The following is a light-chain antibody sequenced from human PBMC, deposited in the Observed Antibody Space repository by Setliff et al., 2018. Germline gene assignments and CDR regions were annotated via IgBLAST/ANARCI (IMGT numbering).Light chain of an antibody. V-gene: IGLV2-14*03. CDR2: DVT. CDR1: SSDVGGYNF. Sequence: QSALAQPASVSGSPGQSIAISCTGSSSDVGGYNFVSWYQQYPGKVPKLLIYDVTNRPSGISNRFSGSKSGNTASLTISGLRAEDEADYYCASYTSSSTILFGGGTKGTVL. J-gene: IGLJ2*01. CDR3: ASYTSSSTIL.